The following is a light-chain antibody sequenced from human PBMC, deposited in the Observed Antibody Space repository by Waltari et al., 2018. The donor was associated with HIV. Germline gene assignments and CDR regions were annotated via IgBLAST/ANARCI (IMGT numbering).Light chain of an antibody. Sequence: QSALTQPLAVSGSPGQSVTISCTGTNSDIGSYNRFCWYQQTPGTASKFVIYDVSSRPSGVPDRFSGSKSGNTAALTISGLQAEDEGDYYCSSYTTTTAHVFGTGTKVTVL. J-gene: IGLJ1*01. CDR3: SSYTTTTAHV. CDR2: DVS. V-gene: IGLV2-18*02. CDR1: NSDIGSYNR.